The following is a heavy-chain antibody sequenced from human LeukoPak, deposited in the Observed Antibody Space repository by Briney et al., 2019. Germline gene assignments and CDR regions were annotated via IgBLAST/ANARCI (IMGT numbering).Heavy chain of an antibody. CDR1: GFTFSSYW. CDR3: ARRASSGWFPDDY. D-gene: IGHD6-19*01. J-gene: IGHJ4*02. V-gene: IGHV3-74*01. Sequence: PGGSLRLSCAASGFTFSSYWMHWVRQAPGKGLVWVSRINSDGSSASYADSVKGRFTISRDNAKNTLYLQMNSLRAEDTAVYYCARRASSGWFPDDYWGQGTLVTVSS. CDR2: INSDGSSA.